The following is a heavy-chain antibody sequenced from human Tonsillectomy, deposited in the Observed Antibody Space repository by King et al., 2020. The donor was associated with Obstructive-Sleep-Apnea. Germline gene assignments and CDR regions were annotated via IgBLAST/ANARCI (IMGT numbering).Heavy chain of an antibody. CDR1: GFTFEDYA. Sequence: GQLVQSGGVVVQPGGSLRLSCAASGFTFEDYAMHWVRQAPGKGLEWVSLITWDGGSTYYADSVKGRFTMSRDNSKNSLYLQMNSLRVEDTALYYCAKDRHTFSSSWGVFDYWGQGTVVTVSS. V-gene: IGHV3-43D*03. J-gene: IGHJ4*02. CDR2: ITWDGGST. D-gene: IGHD6-13*01. CDR3: AKDRHTFSSSWGVFDY.